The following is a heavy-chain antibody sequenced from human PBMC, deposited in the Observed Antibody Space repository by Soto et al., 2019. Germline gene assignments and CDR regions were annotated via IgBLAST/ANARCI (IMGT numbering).Heavy chain of an antibody. CDR1: GFTFSNYG. Sequence: QVQLVESGGGVVQPGRSLRLSCASSGFTFSNYGMHWVRQAPGQGLEWVAVIWFHGSNQYYADSVKGRFTISRDNSNNTLYLQMNSLRAEDTAVYYCARDLLVSSGWFPHYGMDVWGQGTTVTVSS. V-gene: IGHV3-33*01. CDR2: IWFHGSNQ. CDR3: ARDLLVSSGWFPHYGMDV. D-gene: IGHD6-19*01. J-gene: IGHJ6*02.